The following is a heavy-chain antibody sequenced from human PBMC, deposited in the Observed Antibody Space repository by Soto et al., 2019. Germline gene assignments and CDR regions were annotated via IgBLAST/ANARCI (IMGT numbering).Heavy chain of an antibody. CDR1: GYTFTSYG. V-gene: IGHV1-18*01. CDR3: ARTPEVDYDSSGLFDY. D-gene: IGHD3-22*01. J-gene: IGHJ4*02. CDR2: ISAYNGNT. Sequence: QVQLVQSGAEVKKPGASVKVSCKASGYTFTSYGISWVRQAPGQGLEWMGWISAYNGNTNYAQKLQGRVTMTTDTCTSTAYMELRSLRSDDTAVYYCARTPEVDYDSSGLFDYWGQGTLVTVSS.